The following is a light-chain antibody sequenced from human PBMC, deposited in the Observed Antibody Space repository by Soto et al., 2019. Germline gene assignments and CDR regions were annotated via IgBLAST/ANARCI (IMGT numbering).Light chain of an antibody. J-gene: IGLJ3*02. CDR3: QSYDSSNWV. CDR1: SGSIASNY. CDR2: EDN. Sequence: NFMLTQPHSVSESPGKTVTISCTRSSGSIASNYVQWYHQRPDSAPTIVMYEDNQRPSGVPDRFSGSIDRSSNSASLTISGLKTEDEGDFYCQSYDSSNWVFGGGTKLTVL. V-gene: IGLV6-57*04.